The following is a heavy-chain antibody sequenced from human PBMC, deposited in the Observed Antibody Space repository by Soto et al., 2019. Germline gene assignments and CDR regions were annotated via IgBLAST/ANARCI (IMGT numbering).Heavy chain of an antibody. CDR1: GYPFTRYS. CDR2: ISGYNGDT. CDR3: ARASLTIFGAPYGMDV. V-gene: IGHV1-18*04. D-gene: IGHD3-3*01. Sequence: ASVKVSCKASGYPFTRYSIGWVRQAPGQGLEWMGWISGYNGDTEYSKNFQGRLTMTIDTSTTTASMELRSLRSDDTAVYYCARASLTIFGAPYGMDVWGQGTSVTVSS. J-gene: IGHJ6*02.